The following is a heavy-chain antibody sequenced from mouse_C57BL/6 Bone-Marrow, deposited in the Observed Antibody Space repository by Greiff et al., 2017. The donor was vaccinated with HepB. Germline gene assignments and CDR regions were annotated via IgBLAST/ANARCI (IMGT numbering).Heavy chain of an antibody. CDR3: AVYGYLYAMDY. Sequence: QVQLKQPGAELVKPGASVKLSCKASGYTFTSYWMHWVKQRPGQGLEWIGMIHPNSGSTNYNEKFKSKATLTVDKSSSTAYMQLSSLTSEDSAVYYCAVYGYLYAMDYWGQGTSVTVSS. V-gene: IGHV1-64*01. D-gene: IGHD2-2*01. CDR1: GYTFTSYW. CDR2: IHPNSGST. J-gene: IGHJ4*01.